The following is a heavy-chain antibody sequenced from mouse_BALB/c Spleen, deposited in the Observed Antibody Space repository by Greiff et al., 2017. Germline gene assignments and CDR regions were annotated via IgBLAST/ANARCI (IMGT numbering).Heavy chain of an antibody. Sequence: EVHLVESGGGLVQPGGSRKLSCAASGFTFSSFGMHWVRQAPEKGLEWVAYISSGSSTIYYADTVKGRFTISRDNPKNTLFLQMTSLRSEDTAMYYCARYAWFAYWGQGTLVTVSA. CDR2: ISSGSSTI. CDR1: GFTFSSFG. CDR3: ARYAWFAY. V-gene: IGHV5-17*02. J-gene: IGHJ3*01.